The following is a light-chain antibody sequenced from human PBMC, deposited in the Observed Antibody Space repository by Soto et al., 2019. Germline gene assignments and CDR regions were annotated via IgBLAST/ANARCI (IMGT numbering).Light chain of an antibody. CDR3: AAWDDILSGPV. CDR2: GNG. J-gene: IGLJ2*01. CDR1: SSSIGAGYE. Sequence: QSVLTQPPSVSGAPGQRVTISCSGTSSSIGAGYEVHWYHQLPGTAPKLVVSGNGNRPSGVPDRLSASKSGTSASLAITGLQAEDEGHYYCAAWDDILSGPVFGGGTKLTVL. V-gene: IGLV1-40*01.